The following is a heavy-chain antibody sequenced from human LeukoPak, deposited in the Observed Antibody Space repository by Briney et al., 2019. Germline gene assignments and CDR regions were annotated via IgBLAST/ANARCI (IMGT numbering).Heavy chain of an antibody. J-gene: IGHJ4*02. CDR3: ARPEYSSSSRVDY. V-gene: IGHV3-21*01. Sequence: GGSLRPSCAASGFTFSSYSMNWVRQAPGKGLEWVSSISSSSSYIYYADSVKGRFTISRDNAKNSLYLQMNSLRAEDTAVYYCARPEYSSSSRVDYWGQGTLVTVSS. CDR2: ISSSSSYI. CDR1: GFTFSSYS. D-gene: IGHD6-6*01.